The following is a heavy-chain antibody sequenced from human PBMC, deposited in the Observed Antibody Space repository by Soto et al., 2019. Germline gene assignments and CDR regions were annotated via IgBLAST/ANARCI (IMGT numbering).Heavy chain of an antibody. V-gene: IGHV1-8*02. CDR3: ARMASAGTLNWFDP. CDR2: MNPGSGQT. D-gene: IGHD6-13*01. J-gene: IGHJ5*02. CDR1: GYTFINFD. Sequence: QVQLVQSGDEVKEPGASVRVSCEASGYTFINFDISWVRQAAGQGLEWLGWMNPGSGQTGYASKFQGRVVMTRDASTGTSHLELSSLTSDDTAVYYCARMASAGTLNWFDPWGQGTLVTVSS.